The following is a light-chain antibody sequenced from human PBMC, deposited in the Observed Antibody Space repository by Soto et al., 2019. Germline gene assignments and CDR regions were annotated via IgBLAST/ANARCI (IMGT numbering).Light chain of an antibody. Sequence: EIVMTQSPAILSVSPGERATLSCRASQSVSSKVAWYQQKPGQAPRLLIYDASTRATGIPARFSGSGSGTDFTLTISRLEPEDFAVYYCQQYNSMPLTFGGGTKVDIK. CDR3: QQYNSMPLT. CDR2: DAS. CDR1: QSVSSK. J-gene: IGKJ4*01. V-gene: IGKV3-15*01.